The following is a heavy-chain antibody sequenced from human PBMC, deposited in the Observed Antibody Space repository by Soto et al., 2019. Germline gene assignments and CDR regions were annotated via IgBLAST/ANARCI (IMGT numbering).Heavy chain of an antibody. D-gene: IGHD3-9*01. CDR1: GFTFDDYA. J-gene: IGHJ4*02. CDR2: ISWNSGSI. CDR3: AKGRGALRYFDWLLYGYTLDY. V-gene: IGHV3-9*01. Sequence: EVQLVESGGGLVQPGRSLRLSCAASGFTFDDYAMHWVRQAPGKGLEWVSGISWNSGSIGYADSVKGRFTISRDNAKNSLYLQMTSLRAEDTALYYCAKGRGALRYFDWLLYGYTLDYWGQGTLVTVSS.